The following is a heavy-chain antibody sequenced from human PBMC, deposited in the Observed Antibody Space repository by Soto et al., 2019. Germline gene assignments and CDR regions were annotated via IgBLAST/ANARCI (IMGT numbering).Heavy chain of an antibody. Sequence: QVQLVQSGAEVKKPGASVKVSCKASGYTFTSYGISWVRQAPGQGLEWMGWISAYNGNTNYAQKLQGRVTMTTDTSTSTAYRERRSLRADDTAVYYGAREGGMGQLGLWFDPWGQGTLVTVSS. D-gene: IGHD6-6*01. V-gene: IGHV1-18*01. CDR2: ISAYNGNT. J-gene: IGHJ5*02. CDR1: GYTFTSYG. CDR3: AREGGMGQLGLWFDP.